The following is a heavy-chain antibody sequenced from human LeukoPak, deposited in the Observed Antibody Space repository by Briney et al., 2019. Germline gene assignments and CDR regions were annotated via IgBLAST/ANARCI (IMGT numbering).Heavy chain of an antibody. CDR2: IILIFGTA. J-gene: IGHJ4*02. D-gene: IGHD2-15*01. Sequence: ASVKVSCKASGGTFSSYAISWVRQAPGQGLEWMGGIILIFGTANYAQKFQGRVTITADESTSTAYMELSSLRSEDTAVYYCARDLGYCSGGSCYDYWGQGTLVTVSS. CDR1: GGTFSSYA. CDR3: ARDLGYCSGGSCYDY. V-gene: IGHV1-69*13.